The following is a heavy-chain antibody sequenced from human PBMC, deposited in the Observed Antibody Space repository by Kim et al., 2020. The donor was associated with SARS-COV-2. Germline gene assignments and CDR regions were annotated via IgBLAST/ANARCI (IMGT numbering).Heavy chain of an antibody. CDR2: IYYSGST. CDR3: AREEGWELAFDI. Sequence: SETLSLTCTVSGGSISSYYWSWIRQPPGKGLEWIGYIYYSGSTNYNPSLKSRVTISVDTSKNQFSLKLSSVTAADTAVYYCAREEGWELAFDIWGQGTMV. J-gene: IGHJ3*02. D-gene: IGHD1-26*01. V-gene: IGHV4-59*13. CDR1: GGSISSYY.